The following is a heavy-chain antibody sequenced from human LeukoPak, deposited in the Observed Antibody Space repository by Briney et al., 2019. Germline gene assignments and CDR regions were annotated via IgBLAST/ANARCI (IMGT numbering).Heavy chain of an antibody. Sequence: PGGSLRLSYAASGFTFSIYAMNWVRQAPGKGLEWISRITGSGESTYYADSVKGRFTISRDNSKNTLYLQMSSLRAEDTAVYYCVKSTYYYDSSGYSLLGAFDIWGQGTMVTVSS. CDR3: VKSTYYYDSSGYSLLGAFDI. D-gene: IGHD3-22*01. V-gene: IGHV3-23*01. J-gene: IGHJ3*02. CDR2: ITGSGEST. CDR1: GFTFSIYA.